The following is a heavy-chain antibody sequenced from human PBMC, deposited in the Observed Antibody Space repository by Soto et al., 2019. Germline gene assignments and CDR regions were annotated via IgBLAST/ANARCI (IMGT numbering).Heavy chain of an antibody. CDR2: IVVGSSNT. Sequence: GASLKVSCKASGFTFTSSAVQWVRQSRGQRLEGIGWIVVGSSNTNYAQKLQERVTITRDMSTSTAYMELSSLRSEDTAVYYCAAGYSSGWYGYFQHWGQGTLVTVSS. D-gene: IGHD6-19*01. CDR1: GFTFTSSA. V-gene: IGHV1-58*01. CDR3: AAGYSSGWYGYFQH. J-gene: IGHJ1*01.